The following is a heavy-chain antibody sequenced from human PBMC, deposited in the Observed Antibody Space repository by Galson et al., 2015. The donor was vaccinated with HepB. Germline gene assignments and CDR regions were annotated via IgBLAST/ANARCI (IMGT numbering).Heavy chain of an antibody. CDR3: ARGGGSGSYKPYYYYYGMDV. V-gene: IGHV3-53*01. Sequence: SLRLSCAASGFTVSSNYMSWVRQAPGKGLEWVSVIYSGGSTYYADSVKGRFTISRDNSKNTLYLQMNSLRAEDTAVYYCARGGGSGSYKPYYYYYGMDVWGQGTTVTVSS. D-gene: IGHD3-10*01. CDR1: GFTVSSNY. J-gene: IGHJ6*02. CDR2: IYSGGST.